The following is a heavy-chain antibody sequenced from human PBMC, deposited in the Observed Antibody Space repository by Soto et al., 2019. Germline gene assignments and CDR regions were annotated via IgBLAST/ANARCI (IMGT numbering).Heavy chain of an antibody. Sequence: QLQLQESGSGLVKPSQTLSLTCAVSGGSISSGGYSWSWIRQPPGKGLEWIGYIYHSGSTYYNPSLTNRVTIAVDTSKHHFSLKLSSVTAADTAVYYCARGQVVAAQHWGQGTLVTVSS. CDR1: GGSISSGGYS. V-gene: IGHV4-30-2*01. CDR3: ARGQVVAAQH. D-gene: IGHD2-15*01. CDR2: IYHSGST. J-gene: IGHJ4*02.